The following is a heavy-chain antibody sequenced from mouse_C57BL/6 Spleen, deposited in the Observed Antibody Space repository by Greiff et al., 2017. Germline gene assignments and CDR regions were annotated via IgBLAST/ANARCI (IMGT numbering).Heavy chain of an antibody. CDR2: IYPGDGDT. V-gene: IGHV1-82*01. CDR3: ARGGYHYFDY. J-gene: IGHJ2*01. CDR1: GYAFSSSW. Sequence: QVQLKQSGPELVKPGASVKISCKASGYAFSSSWMNWVKQRPGKGLEGIGRIYPGDGDTNYNGKFKGKATLTADKSSSTAYVQLSSLTSEDSAVYFCARGGYHYFDYWGQGTTLTVSS.